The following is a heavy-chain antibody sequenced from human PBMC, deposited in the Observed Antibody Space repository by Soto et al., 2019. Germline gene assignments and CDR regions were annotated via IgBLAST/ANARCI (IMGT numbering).Heavy chain of an antibody. Sequence: EVQLVESGGGLVQPGGSLRRSCSASGFTFSSYAMHWVRQAPGKGLEYVSAISSNGGSTYYADSVKGRFTISRDNSKNTLYLQMISLRAEDTAVYYCVKDPNYYGSGSREYYLDYWGQGTLVTVSS. D-gene: IGHD3-10*01. CDR1: GFTFSSYA. J-gene: IGHJ4*02. CDR3: VKDPNYYGSGSREYYLDY. CDR2: ISSNGGST. V-gene: IGHV3-64D*08.